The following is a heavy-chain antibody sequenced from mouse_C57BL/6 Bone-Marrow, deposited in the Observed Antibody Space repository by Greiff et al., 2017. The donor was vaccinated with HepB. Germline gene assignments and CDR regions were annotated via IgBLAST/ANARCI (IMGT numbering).Heavy chain of an antibody. D-gene: IGHD3-1*01. V-gene: IGHV1-81*01. CDR3: ARPGPGPYAMDY. CDR2: IYPRSGNT. Sequence: QVQLQQSGAELARPGASVKLSCKASGYTFTSYGISWVKQRTGQGLEWIGEIYPRSGNTYYNEKFKGKATLTADKSSSTAYMKLRSLTSEDSAVYFCARPGPGPYAMDYWGQGTSVTVSS. CDR1: GYTFTSYG. J-gene: IGHJ4*01.